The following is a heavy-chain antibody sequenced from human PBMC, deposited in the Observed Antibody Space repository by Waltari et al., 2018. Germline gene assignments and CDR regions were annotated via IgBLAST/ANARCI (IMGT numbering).Heavy chain of an antibody. CDR1: GYSINSAFF. CDR3: ARQTLGYCTSAACRRLET. CDR2: IYHDGTT. Sequence: QVQLQESGPGLVRPSETLSLPCDVSGYSINSAFFWGWLRQPPGKGLEWIGNIYHDGTTYYNPSLKHRLMISLDTSKNQFSLRLNFVDVADTAVYYCARQTLGYCTSAACRRLETWGQGILVTVSS. V-gene: IGHV4-38-2*01. J-gene: IGHJ5*02. D-gene: IGHD2-2*03.